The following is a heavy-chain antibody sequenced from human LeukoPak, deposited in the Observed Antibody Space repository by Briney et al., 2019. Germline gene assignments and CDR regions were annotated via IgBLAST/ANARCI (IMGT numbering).Heavy chain of an antibody. J-gene: IGHJ2*01. CDR2: INQDGSEV. CDR1: GFTFSNYW. D-gene: IGHD3-22*01. CDR3: ARDQGSMIVVRTTSWFFDL. Sequence: GGSLRLSCAASGFTFSNYWMSWVRQAPGEGLEWLGNINQDGSEVYYVDSVKGRLTIYRDNGKNSLYLQINSLRADDTAVYYCARDQGSMIVVRTTSWFFDLWGRGTLVTVFS. V-gene: IGHV3-7*01.